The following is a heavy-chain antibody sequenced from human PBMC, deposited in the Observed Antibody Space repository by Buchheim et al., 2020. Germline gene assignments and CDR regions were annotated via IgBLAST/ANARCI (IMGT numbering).Heavy chain of an antibody. Sequence: QVQLQESGPGLVKPSETLSLTCTVSGDSINGYYWSWIRQPPGKGLEWIAYIHYSGSTVYNPSVRSRVTISLDTSKTQFSLKLTSVTAADTAVYFCARHSADYYALDVWGQGTT. V-gene: IGHV4-59*08. J-gene: IGHJ6*02. CDR2: IHYSGST. CDR1: GDSINGYY. D-gene: IGHD6-13*01. CDR3: ARHSADYYALDV.